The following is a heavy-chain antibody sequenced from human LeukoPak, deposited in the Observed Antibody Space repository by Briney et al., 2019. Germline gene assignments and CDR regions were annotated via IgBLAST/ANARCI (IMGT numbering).Heavy chain of an antibody. D-gene: IGHD1-26*01. CDR1: GFTVSSNY. CDR3: ARDRGVGATRGDY. CDR2: IYSGGST. V-gene: IGHV3-53*01. J-gene: IGHJ4*02. Sequence: PGGSLRLSCAASGFTVSSNYMSWVRQAPGKGLEWVSVIYSGGSTYYADSVKGRFTISRDNSKNTVYLQMNSLRAEDTAVYYCARDRGVGATRGDYWGQGTLVTVSS.